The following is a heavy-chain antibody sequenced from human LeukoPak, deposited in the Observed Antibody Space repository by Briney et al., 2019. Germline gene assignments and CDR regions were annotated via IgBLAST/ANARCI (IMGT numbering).Heavy chain of an antibody. Sequence: GASVKVSCKASGGTFSSYTISWVRQAPGQGLEWMGRIIPILGIANYAQKFQGRVTITADKSTSTAYMELSSLRSEDTAVYYCARSYYYDSSGYYYSDFYWGQGTLVTVSS. D-gene: IGHD3-22*01. CDR3: ARSYYYDSSGYYYSDFY. CDR1: GGTFSSYT. J-gene: IGHJ4*02. V-gene: IGHV1-69*02. CDR2: IIPILGIA.